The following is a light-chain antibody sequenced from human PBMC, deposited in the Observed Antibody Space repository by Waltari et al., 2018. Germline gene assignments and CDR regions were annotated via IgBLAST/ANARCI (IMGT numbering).Light chain of an antibody. Sequence: DIQMTQSPSSLSASVGDRVTITRRARQNIKNSLNWYQQNPGKAPNLLMYAASTLQNVVPSRCSGSGSGTDFTLTITSLQPQDFATYYCQQSYSTPYTFAQGTKLEIK. J-gene: IGKJ2*01. V-gene: IGKV1-39*01. CDR3: QQSYSTPYT. CDR1: QNIKNS. CDR2: AAS.